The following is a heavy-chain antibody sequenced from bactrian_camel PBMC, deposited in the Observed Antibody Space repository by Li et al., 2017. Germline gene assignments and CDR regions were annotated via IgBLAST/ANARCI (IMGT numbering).Heavy chain of an antibody. CDR2: IAPGSGTT. D-gene: IGHD3*01. CDR1: QYTYTSNL. CDR3: AAVWTSDQCAAAELLYG. V-gene: IGHV3S31*01. Sequence: DVQLVESGGGSVQAGGSLRLSCAASQYTYTSNLLGWFRQAPGKEREGVASIAPGSGTTYYTDSVKGRFTISRDKLESAKITLVLQMNSLKPEDTGMFYCAAVWTSDQCAAAELLYGGGPGTQVTVS. J-gene: IGHJ4*01.